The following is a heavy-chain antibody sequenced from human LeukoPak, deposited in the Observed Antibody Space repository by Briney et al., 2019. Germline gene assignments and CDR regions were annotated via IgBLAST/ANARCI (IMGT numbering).Heavy chain of an antibody. CDR3: ARTDSSSPDVAWFDP. CDR1: GASISSYY. V-gene: IGHV4-4*09. J-gene: IGHJ5*02. Sequence: KPSESLSLTCTVSGASISSYYWSWIRQPPGKGLEWIAYIYTSGSTNYNPSLKSRVTISVDTSKNQFSLKLSSVTAADTAVYYCARTDSSSPDVAWFDPWGQGTLVTVSS. CDR2: IYTSGST. D-gene: IGHD6-6*01.